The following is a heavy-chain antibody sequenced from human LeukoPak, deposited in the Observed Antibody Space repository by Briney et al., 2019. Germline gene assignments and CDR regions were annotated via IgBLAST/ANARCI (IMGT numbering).Heavy chain of an antibody. V-gene: IGHV3-7*01. D-gene: IGHD2-21*02. CDR3: ARDSNCGGNCYSGINIFDI. Sequence: PGGSLRLSCAASGFTFSSYWMSWVRQAPGKGLEWVANIKQDGSEKYYVDSVKGRFTISRDNSKNTVYLQMNSLRVEDTAVYYCARDSNCGGNCYSGINIFDIWGQGTMVTVSS. J-gene: IGHJ3*02. CDR2: IKQDGSEK. CDR1: GFTFSSYW.